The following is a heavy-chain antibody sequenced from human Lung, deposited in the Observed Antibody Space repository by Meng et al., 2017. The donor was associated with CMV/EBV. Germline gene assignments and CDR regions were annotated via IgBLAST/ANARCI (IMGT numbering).Heavy chain of an antibody. CDR3: ARQDYRSLYFEY. V-gene: IGHV4-39*01. CDR2: IYYSGST. J-gene: IGHJ4*02. CDR1: GGSISSSCYY. Sequence: SETLSLTCTVSGGSISSSCYYWGWIRQPPGKGLEWIRSIYYSGSTYYHPSLKSRVTISVDTSKNQFSLKLSSVTAAYTAVYYCARQDYRSLYFEYWGQGTXVTVYS. D-gene: IGHD3-16*02.